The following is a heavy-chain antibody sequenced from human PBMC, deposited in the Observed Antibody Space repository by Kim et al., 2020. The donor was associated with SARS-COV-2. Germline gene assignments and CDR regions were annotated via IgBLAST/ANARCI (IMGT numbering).Heavy chain of an antibody. Sequence: GGSLRLSCAASGFTVSSNYMSWVRQAPGKGLEWVSVIYSGGSTYYADSVKGRFTISRDNSKNTLYLQMNSLRAEDTAVYYCARPKLWFGELITPSSYGMDFWGQGTTVTVSS. V-gene: IGHV3-53*01. J-gene: IGHJ6*02. CDR1: GFTVSSNY. CDR2: IYSGGST. CDR3: ARPKLWFGELITPSSYGMDF. D-gene: IGHD3-10*01.